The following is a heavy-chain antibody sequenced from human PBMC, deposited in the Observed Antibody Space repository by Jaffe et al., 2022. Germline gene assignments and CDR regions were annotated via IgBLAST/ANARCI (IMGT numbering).Heavy chain of an antibody. Sequence: QVQLVESGGGVVQPGGSLRLSCAASGFTFSSYVMHWVRQAPGKGLEWVALIWYDGSEKYYAESVKGRFTISRDNSKNTLYLQMNSLRDEDGAVYYCAKEDTGAENAFDIWGHGTMVTVSS. CDR3: AKEDTGAENAFDI. J-gene: IGHJ3*02. CDR1: GFTFSSYV. D-gene: IGHD3-10*01. CDR2: IWYDGSEK. V-gene: IGHV3-30*02.